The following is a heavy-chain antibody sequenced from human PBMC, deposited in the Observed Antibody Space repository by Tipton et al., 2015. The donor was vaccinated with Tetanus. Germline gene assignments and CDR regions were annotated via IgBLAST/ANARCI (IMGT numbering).Heavy chain of an antibody. CDR3: ARVPSWFHP. CDR2: SKNKVNSYIT. CDR1: GFTISDHY. V-gene: IGHV3-72*01. J-gene: IGHJ5*02. Sequence: SLRLSCAASGFTISDHYIDWVRQAPGKGLEWVGRSKNKVNSYITEYAASVKGRFTISRDDSENSLYLQMTSLKIEDTAVYYCARVPSWFHPWGQGTLVTVAS.